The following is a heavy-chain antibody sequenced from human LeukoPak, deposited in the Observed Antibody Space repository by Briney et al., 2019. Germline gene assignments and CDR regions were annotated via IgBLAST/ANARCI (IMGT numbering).Heavy chain of an antibody. CDR1: GVSISSSNYY. CDR3: ARERIRGYYGRGNWFDP. CDR2: IYYSGST. J-gene: IGHJ5*02. V-gene: IGHV4-61*01. Sequence: SETLSLTCTVSGVSISSSNYYWSWIRQPPGKGLEWIGYIYYSGSTNYNPSLKSRVTISVDTSKNQFSLKLSSVTAADTAVYYCARERIRGYYGRGNWFDPWGQGTLVTVSS. D-gene: IGHD3-3*01.